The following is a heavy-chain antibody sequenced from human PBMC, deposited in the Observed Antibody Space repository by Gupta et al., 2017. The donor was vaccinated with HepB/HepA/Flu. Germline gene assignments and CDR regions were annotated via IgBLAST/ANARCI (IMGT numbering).Heavy chain of an antibody. CDR3: ARYAAAGSLGQYYGMDV. J-gene: IGHJ6*02. Sequence: QLQLQESGPGLVKPSETLSLTCTVSGGSISSSTYYWGWIRQTPGKGLEWIGTIFYSGNTYYNPSLKSRVTISVDTSKNQFSLNLPSVTAADTAVYYCARYAAAGSLGQYYGMDVWGQGTTVTVSS. V-gene: IGHV4-39*01. D-gene: IGHD2-2*01. CDR1: GGSISSSTYY. CDR2: IFYSGNT.